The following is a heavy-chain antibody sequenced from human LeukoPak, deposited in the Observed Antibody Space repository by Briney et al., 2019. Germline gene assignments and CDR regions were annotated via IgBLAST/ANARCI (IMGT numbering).Heavy chain of an antibody. V-gene: IGHV4-39*02. D-gene: IGHD6-6*01. CDR3: ARDPEVPHLEYSSSSKYWYFDL. Sequence: PSETLSLTCTVSGGSISSSSYYWGWIRQPPGKGLEWIGSIYYSGSTYYNPSLKSRVTISVDTSKNQFSLKLSSVTAADTAVYCCARDPEVPHLEYSSSSKYWYFDLWGRGTLVTVSS. J-gene: IGHJ2*01. CDR2: IYYSGST. CDR1: GGSISSSSYY.